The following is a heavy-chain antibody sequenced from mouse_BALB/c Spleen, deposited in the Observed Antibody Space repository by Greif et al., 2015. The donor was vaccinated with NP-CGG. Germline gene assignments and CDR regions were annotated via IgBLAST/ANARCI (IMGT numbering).Heavy chain of an antibody. CDR1: GYSITSDYA. Sequence: EVNLVESGPGLVKPSQSLSLTCTVTGYSITSDYAWNWIRQFPGNKLGWMGYISYSGSTSYNPSLKSRISITRDTSKNQFFLQLNSVTTEDTATYYCAREDGSRSLWDVWGAGTTVTVSS. CDR3: AREDGSRSLWDV. V-gene: IGHV3-2*02. D-gene: IGHD1-1*01. J-gene: IGHJ1*01. CDR2: ISYSGST.